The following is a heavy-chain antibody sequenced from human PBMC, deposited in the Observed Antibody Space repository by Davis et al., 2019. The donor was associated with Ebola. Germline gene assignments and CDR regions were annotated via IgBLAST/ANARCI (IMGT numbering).Heavy chain of an antibody. J-gene: IGHJ3*02. D-gene: IGHD3-22*01. V-gene: IGHV1-46*01. Sequence: AASVKVSCKASGYTFTSHYMHWVRQAPGQGLEWMGIINPSGGSTSYAQKFQGRVTMTRDTSTSTVHMELSSLRSEDTAVYYCARHDTMILDAFDIWGQGTMVTVSS. CDR1: GYTFTSHY. CDR2: INPSGGST. CDR3: ARHDTMILDAFDI.